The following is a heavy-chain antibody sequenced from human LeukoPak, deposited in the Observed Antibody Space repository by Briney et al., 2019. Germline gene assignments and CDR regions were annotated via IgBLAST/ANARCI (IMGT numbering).Heavy chain of an antibody. CDR1: GGSISSGDYY. J-gene: IGHJ3*02. Sequence: SETLSLTCTVSGGSISSGDYYWSWIRQPPGKGLEWIGNIYYSGSTYYNPSLKSRVTISADTSKNQFSLKLSSVTAADTAVYYCARSGFLPHAFDIWGQGTMVTVSS. CDR2: IYYSGST. CDR3: ARSGFLPHAFDI. D-gene: IGHD3-10*01. V-gene: IGHV4-30-4*02.